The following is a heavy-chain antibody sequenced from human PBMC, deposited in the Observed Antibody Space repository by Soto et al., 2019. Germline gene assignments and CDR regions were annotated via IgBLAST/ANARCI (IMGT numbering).Heavy chain of an antibody. J-gene: IGHJ4*02. V-gene: IGHV1-58*01. D-gene: IGHD2-8*01. CDR3: AALGVNFDH. CDR2: IGVGSGNR. CDR1: GFTFTSSA. Sequence: QMQLVQSGPEVKKPGTSVKVSCKASGFTFTSSAVQWVRQARGQRLEWIGWIGVGSGNRHYAQKFQERVTITRDMSTNTAYMELSSLRSEDTAVYYYAALGVNFDHWGQGTLVTVSS.